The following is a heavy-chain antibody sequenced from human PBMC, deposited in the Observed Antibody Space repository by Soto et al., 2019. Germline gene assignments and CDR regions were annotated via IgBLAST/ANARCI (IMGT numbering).Heavy chain of an antibody. J-gene: IGHJ5*02. CDR2: INAGNGNT. CDR1: VYTFTNYA. D-gene: IGHD3-10*02. Sequence: ASVKVSCKASVYTFTNYAMHWVRQAPGQRIEWVERINAGNGNTKYTQKFQGKDTITRDTSASAAYMWVISLRSEYTAVYYCARVSLVLSVFGEFTPKNWFHPTGEGTLVTVSA. CDR3: ARVSLVLSVFGEFTPKNWFHP. V-gene: IGHV1-3*01.